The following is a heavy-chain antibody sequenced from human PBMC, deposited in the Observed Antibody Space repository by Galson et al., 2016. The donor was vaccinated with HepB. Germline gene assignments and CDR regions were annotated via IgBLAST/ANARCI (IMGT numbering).Heavy chain of an antibody. V-gene: IGHV3-23*01. J-gene: IGHJ4*02. CDR1: GFTFSSYA. CDR3: ARGDRHSSSWWGFDY. CDR2: ISGSGGST. Sequence: SLRLSCAASGFTFSSYAMSWVRQAPGKGLEWVSAISGSGGSTYYAGSVKGRFTISRDNSKNTLYLQMNSLRAEDTAVYYCARGDRHSSSWWGFDYWGQGTLVTVSS. D-gene: IGHD6-13*01.